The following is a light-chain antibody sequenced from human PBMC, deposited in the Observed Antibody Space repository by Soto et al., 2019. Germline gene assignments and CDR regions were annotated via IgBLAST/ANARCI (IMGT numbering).Light chain of an antibody. Sequence: EIVLTQSPGTLSLSPGERATLSCRASQSVRSNYVAWYQQKPGQAPRFLIYDASSRPTGIPDRFSGSGSGTDFTLSISRLEPEDFAVYYCQQYGSSPLTLGGGTKVEIK. J-gene: IGKJ4*02. CDR1: QSVRSNY. V-gene: IGKV3-20*01. CDR2: DAS. CDR3: QQYGSSPLT.